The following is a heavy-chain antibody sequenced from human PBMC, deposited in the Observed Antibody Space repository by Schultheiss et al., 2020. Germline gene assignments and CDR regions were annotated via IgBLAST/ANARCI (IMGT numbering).Heavy chain of an antibody. V-gene: IGHV4-39*02. CDR2: IYYSGST. Sequence: GSLRLSCAASGFPFSSYPLSWVRQAPGKGLEWIGSIYYSGSTYYNPSLKSRVTISVDTSKSPFSLKLTSVTAADTAVYYCAREGGSSYDYSNYGYFDYWGQGTLVTVSS. CDR1: GFPFSSYP. D-gene: IGHD4-11*01. J-gene: IGHJ4*02. CDR3: AREGGSSYDYSNYGYFDY.